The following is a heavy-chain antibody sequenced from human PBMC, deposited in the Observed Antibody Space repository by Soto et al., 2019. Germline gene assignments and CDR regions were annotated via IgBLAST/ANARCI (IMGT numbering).Heavy chain of an antibody. CDR2: IYYSGST. V-gene: IGHV4-59*08. J-gene: IGHJ4*02. CDR1: GGSISSYY. Sequence: SETLSLTCTVSGGSISSYYWSWIRQPPGKGLEWIGYIYYSGSTNYNPSLKSRVTISVDTSKNQFSLKLSSVTAADTAVYYCARLAPRYSGYDPFDYWGQGTLVTVS. D-gene: IGHD5-12*01. CDR3: ARLAPRYSGYDPFDY.